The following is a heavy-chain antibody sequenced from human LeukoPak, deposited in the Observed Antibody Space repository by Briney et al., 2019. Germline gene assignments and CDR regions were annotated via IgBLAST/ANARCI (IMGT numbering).Heavy chain of an antibody. CDR1: GYTFTNSA. Sequence: ASVKVSCKVSGYTFTNSAMHWVRQAPGQRLEWMGWINAGNGNTKYSQRLQGRVTITRDTSASTAYMELSSLRSEDTAVYFCARDLIVPAASDYWGQGTLVTVSS. CDR3: ARDLIVPAASDY. J-gene: IGHJ4*02. D-gene: IGHD2-2*01. CDR2: INAGNGNT. V-gene: IGHV1-3*01.